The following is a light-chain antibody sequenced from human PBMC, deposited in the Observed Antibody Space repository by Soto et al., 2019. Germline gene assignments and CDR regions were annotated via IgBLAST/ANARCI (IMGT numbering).Light chain of an antibody. J-gene: IGKJ3*01. V-gene: IGKV3-15*01. Sequence: EIVMTQSPATLSVSPGERATLSCRASQSVSSNLAWYQQKPGQAPRLLIYSVSTRATGIPARSSGSGSGTEFTLTISSLQSEDFAVYYGQQCNSLYPQSPLGPGT. CDR1: QSVSSN. CDR2: SVS. CDR3: QQCNSLYPQSP.